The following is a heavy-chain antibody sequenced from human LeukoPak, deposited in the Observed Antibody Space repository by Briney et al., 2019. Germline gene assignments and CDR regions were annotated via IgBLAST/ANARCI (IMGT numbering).Heavy chain of an antibody. D-gene: IGHD3-22*01. J-gene: IGHJ4*02. CDR1: GGSISSGSYY. CDR3: ARGLYYYDSSVGY. Sequence: TSETLSLTCTVSGGSISSGSYYWSWIRQPAGKGLEWIGRIYTSGSTNYNPSLKSRVTISVDTSKNQFSLKLSSVTAADTAVYYCARGLYYYDSSVGYWGQGTLVTVSS. V-gene: IGHV4-61*02. CDR2: IYTSGST.